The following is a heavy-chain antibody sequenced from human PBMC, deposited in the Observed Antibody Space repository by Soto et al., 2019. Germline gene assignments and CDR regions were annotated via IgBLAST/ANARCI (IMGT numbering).Heavy chain of an antibody. CDR1: GGSFSGYY. V-gene: IGHV4-34*01. J-gene: IGHJ4*02. Sequence: SETLSLTCAVYGGSFSGYYWSWIRQPPGKGLEWIGEINHSGSTNYNPSLKSRVTISVDTSKNQFSLKLSSVTAADTAVYYCARGWNSGSYRGLDYWGQGTLVTVSS. CDR2: INHSGST. CDR3: ARGWNSGSYRGLDY. D-gene: IGHD1-26*01.